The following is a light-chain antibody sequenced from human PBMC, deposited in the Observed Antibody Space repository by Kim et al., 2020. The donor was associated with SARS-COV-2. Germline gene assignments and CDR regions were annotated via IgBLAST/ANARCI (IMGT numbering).Light chain of an antibody. CDR2: EVT. CDR3: CSYAGRSTLI. Sequence: GQSITISCTGTSSNVGSYSLVSWYQQKPGKAPTLMIYEVTKRPSGVAYRFSGSKSGNTASLTISGLQAEDEADYYCCSYAGRSTLIFGGGTQLTVL. V-gene: IGLV2-23*02. J-gene: IGLJ2*01. CDR1: SSNVGSYSL.